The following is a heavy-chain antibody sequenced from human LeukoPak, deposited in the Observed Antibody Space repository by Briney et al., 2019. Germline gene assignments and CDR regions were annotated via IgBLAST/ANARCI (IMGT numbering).Heavy chain of an antibody. CDR3: ARGRFSVYYFDY. V-gene: IGHV4-34*01. CDR2: INHSGST. Sequence: SETLSLTCTVSGGSISSYYWSWIRQPPGKGLEWIGEINHSGSTNYNPSLKSRVTISVDTSKNQFSLKLSSVTAADTAVYYCARGRFSVYYFDYWGQGSLVTVSS. CDR1: GGSISSYY. J-gene: IGHJ4*02. D-gene: IGHD3-3*02.